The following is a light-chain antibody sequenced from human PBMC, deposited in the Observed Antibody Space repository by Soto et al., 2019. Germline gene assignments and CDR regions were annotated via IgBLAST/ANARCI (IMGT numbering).Light chain of an antibody. V-gene: IGKV1-39*01. CDR1: QSVSRD. Sequence: IQMTQSPSSLSASVGDRVSITCRASQSVSRDLNWYQQKKGRAPPLLINDASSLKSGVPSKFSGSGSGTTFTLTISSLQPEDFATYYCQHIYSIPITFGQGTRLEI. J-gene: IGKJ5*01. CDR3: QHIYSIPIT. CDR2: DAS.